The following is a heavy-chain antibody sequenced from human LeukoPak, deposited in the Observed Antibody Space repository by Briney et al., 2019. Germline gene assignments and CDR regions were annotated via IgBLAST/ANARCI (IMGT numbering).Heavy chain of an antibody. CDR1: GYTFTGYY. CDR2: INPNSGGT. Sequence: ASVKVSCKASGYTFTGYYMHWVRQAPGQGLEWMGWINPNSGGTNYAQKFQGRVTMTRDTSISTAYTELSRLRSDDTAVYYCARVYLGGTVLGWFDPWGQGTLVTVSS. D-gene: IGHD1-1*01. V-gene: IGHV1-2*02. J-gene: IGHJ5*02. CDR3: ARVYLGGTVLGWFDP.